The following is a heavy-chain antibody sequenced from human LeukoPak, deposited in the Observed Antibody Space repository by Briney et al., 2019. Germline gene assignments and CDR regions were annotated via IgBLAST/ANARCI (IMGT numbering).Heavy chain of an antibody. CDR1: GCSISSYY. V-gene: IGHV4-59*01. CDR2: IYYSGST. J-gene: IGHJ3*02. Sequence: SETLSLTCTVSGCSISSYYWSWIRQPPGKGLEWIGYIYYSGSTNYNPSLKSRVTISVDTSKNQFSLKLSSVTAADTAVYYCARDDGYSYGFGIPGAVDIWGQGTMVTVSS. D-gene: IGHD5-18*01. CDR3: ARDDGYSYGFGIPGAVDI.